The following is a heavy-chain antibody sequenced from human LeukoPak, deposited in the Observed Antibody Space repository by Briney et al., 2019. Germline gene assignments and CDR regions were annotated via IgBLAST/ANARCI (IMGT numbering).Heavy chain of an antibody. CDR1: GGTSSSYA. Sequence: SVTVSCKASGGTSSSYAISWVRQAPGQGLEWMGAIIPIFVTANYAQKFQGRVTITADESTSTAYMELSSLRSEDTAVYYCARGFKDTAMVTGDYYYYYGMDVWGQGTTVTVSS. D-gene: IGHD5-18*01. V-gene: IGHV1-69*13. CDR3: ARGFKDTAMVTGDYYYYYGMDV. J-gene: IGHJ6*02. CDR2: IIPIFVTA.